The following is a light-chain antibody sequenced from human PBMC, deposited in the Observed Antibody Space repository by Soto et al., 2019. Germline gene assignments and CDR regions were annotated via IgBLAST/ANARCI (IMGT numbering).Light chain of an antibody. Sequence: QSVLTQPPSVSGAPGQRVTISCTGSSSNIGAGYDVHWYQQLPVTAPKLLIYGNSNRPSGVPDRFSGSKSGPSASLAITGLQAEDEADYYCQSYDSSLSAHVVFGGGTKVT. V-gene: IGLV1-40*01. CDR3: QSYDSSLSAHVV. CDR2: GNS. J-gene: IGLJ2*01. CDR1: SSNIGAGYD.